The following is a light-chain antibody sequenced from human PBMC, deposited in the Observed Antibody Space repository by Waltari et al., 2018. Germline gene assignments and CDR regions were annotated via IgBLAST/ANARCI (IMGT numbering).Light chain of an antibody. V-gene: IGLV2-14*03. CDR2: DGS. CDR1: SSDVGGYNY. J-gene: IGLJ3*02. Sequence: QSALTQPASVSGSPGQSITISCTGTSSDVGGYNYVSWYQQHPGKAPKRMIYDGSNRPSGVSNRVSGSKSGNTASLTISGLQAEDEADYYGSSYTSSSTLAVFGGGTKLTVL. CDR3: SSYTSSSTLAV.